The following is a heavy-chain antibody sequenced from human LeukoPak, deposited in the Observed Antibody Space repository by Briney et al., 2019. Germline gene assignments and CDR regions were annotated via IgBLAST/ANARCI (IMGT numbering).Heavy chain of an antibody. Sequence: PSETLSLTCTVSGGSISSSSYYWGWIRQPPGKGLEWIGSIYYSGSTYYNPSLKSRVTISVDTSKNQFSLKLSSVTAADTAVYYCARPYGAAGLDWGQGTLVTVST. J-gene: IGHJ4*02. V-gene: IGHV4-39*01. CDR1: GGSISSSSYY. CDR3: ARPYGAAGLD. D-gene: IGHD4-17*01. CDR2: IYYSGST.